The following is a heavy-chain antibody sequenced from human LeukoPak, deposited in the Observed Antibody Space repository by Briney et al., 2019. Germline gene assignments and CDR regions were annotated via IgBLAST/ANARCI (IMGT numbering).Heavy chain of an antibody. CDR2: ISDDGNIK. Sequence: PGGSLRLSCAASGLIFSHGMHWVRQAPGKGLEWVAVISDDGNIKYYADSVKGRFTISRDNSKNTLYLQMNSLRAEDTAVYYCASLAAAGNDYWGQGTLVTVSS. D-gene: IGHD6-13*01. CDR1: GLIFSHG. V-gene: IGHV3-30*03. J-gene: IGHJ4*02. CDR3: ASLAAAGNDY.